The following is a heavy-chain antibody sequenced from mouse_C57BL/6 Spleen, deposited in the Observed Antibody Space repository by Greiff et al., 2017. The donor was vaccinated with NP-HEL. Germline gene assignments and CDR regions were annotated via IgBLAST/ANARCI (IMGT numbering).Heavy chain of an antibody. CDR2: LKPSNGGT. D-gene: IGHD2-1*01. CDR1: GYTFTSYW. CDR3: ARCVYGNYSYYFDY. V-gene: IGHV1-53*01. J-gene: IGHJ2*01. Sequence: QVQLQQPGPELVKPGASVTLSCKASGYTFTSYWMHWVKQRPGQGLEWIGNLKPSNGGTNYNEKFKSKATLTVDKSSSTAYMQLSSLTSEDSAVDDCARCVYGNYSYYFDYGGQGTTLTVSS.